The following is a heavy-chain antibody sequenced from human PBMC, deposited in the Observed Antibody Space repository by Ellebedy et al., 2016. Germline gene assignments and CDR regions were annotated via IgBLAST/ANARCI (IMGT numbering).Heavy chain of an antibody. Sequence: GESLKISXKGSGYSFTNYWIAWVRQIPGKGLEWMGIIYPGYSDTRYSPSLQGQVSISVDNSISTAYLEWSSLKASGTAIYYCARPADTSTWGHYFDYWGQGTLVTVSS. CDR3: ARPADTSTWGHYFDY. V-gene: IGHV5-51*01. CDR2: IYPGYSDT. D-gene: IGHD6-13*01. CDR1: GYSFTNYW. J-gene: IGHJ4*02.